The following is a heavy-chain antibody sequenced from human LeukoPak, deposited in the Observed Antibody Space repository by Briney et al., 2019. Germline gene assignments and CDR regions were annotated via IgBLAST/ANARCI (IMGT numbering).Heavy chain of an antibody. CDR3: ARDYRGSYYDY. J-gene: IGHJ4*02. CDR1: GFTFCSYW. CDR2: INSDGSST. Sequence: GGSLRLSCAASGFTFCSYWMHWVRQAPGKGLVWVSRINSDGSSTSYADSVKGRFTISRDNAKNTLYLQMNSLRAEDTAVYYCARDYRGSYYDYWGQGTLVTVSS. V-gene: IGHV3-74*01. D-gene: IGHD1-26*01.